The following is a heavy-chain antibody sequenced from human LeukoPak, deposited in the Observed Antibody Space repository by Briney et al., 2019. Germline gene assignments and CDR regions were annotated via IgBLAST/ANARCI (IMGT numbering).Heavy chain of an antibody. D-gene: IGHD6-13*01. CDR2: ISYDGSIQ. CDR3: AKCRPSAGTEAEFDC. Sequence: GGSLRLSRAASGFTFSSYGIHWARQAPGRGLEGVTYISYDGSIQYYTESSKGRYTISRDNSKNTVFLQMNSLRGEDTAVYFCAKCRPSAGTEAEFDCWGRGTLVTVSS. V-gene: IGHV3-30*18. CDR1: GFTFSSYG. J-gene: IGHJ4*02.